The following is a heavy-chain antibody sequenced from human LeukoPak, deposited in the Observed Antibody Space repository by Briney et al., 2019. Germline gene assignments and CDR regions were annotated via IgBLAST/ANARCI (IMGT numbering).Heavy chain of an antibody. J-gene: IGHJ6*03. Sequence: GGSLRLSCAASGFTFSSYAMSWVRQAPGKGLEWVSAITSGGGGTYYADSVKGRFTISRDNSRNTLYLQMNSLRAEDTAVLYCAKGPGGGYCSSTSCYTPYYMDVWGKGTTVTVSS. CDR3: AKGPGGGYCSSTSCYTPYYMDV. CDR1: GFTFSSYA. V-gene: IGHV3-23*01. D-gene: IGHD2-2*02. CDR2: ITSGGGGT.